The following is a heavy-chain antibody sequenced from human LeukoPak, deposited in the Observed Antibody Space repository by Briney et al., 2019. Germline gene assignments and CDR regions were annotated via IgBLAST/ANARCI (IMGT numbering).Heavy chain of an antibody. D-gene: IGHD1-26*01. CDR2: ISSSGNTI. J-gene: IGHJ3*02. CDR3: ARDENNSGTYYDAFDI. CDR1: GFTFSTYS. Sequence: GGSLRLSCAASGFTFSTYSMNWVRQAPGKGLEWVSYISSSGNTIYYADSVKGRFTISRDNAKNSLYLQINSLRAEDAAVYYCARDENNSGTYYDAFDIWGQGPMVTVSS. V-gene: IGHV3-48*01.